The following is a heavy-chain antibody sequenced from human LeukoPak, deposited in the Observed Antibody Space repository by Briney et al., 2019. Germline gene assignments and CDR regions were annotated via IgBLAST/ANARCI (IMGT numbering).Heavy chain of an antibody. CDR3: ATDFGDDFYHNSFDI. D-gene: IGHD3/OR15-3a*01. V-gene: IGHV4-39*01. Sequence: SETLSLTCNVSGGSISSGSYYWGWIRQPPGKGLEWIGHIYASGRADYSPSLKSRVTISVDTSNNWFSLKLTSVTAADTAVYFCATDFGDDFYHNSFDIWGQGTMVTVSS. J-gene: IGHJ3*02. CDR1: GGSISSGSYY. CDR2: IYASGRA.